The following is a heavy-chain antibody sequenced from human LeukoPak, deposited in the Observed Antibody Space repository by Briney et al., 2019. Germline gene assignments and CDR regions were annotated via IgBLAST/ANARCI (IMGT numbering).Heavy chain of an antibody. CDR3: ARGNNANYYDWFDP. V-gene: IGHV5-51*01. Sequence: GEPLRISGKPSGYSFTTYWIGWVRQIPGKGLGWMGVIYPGDSNTRYSPSFQGQVPISVDESINTAYLQWRYLQASDTAMYDCARGNNANYYDWFDPWGQGTLVTVSS. J-gene: IGHJ5*01. CDR1: GYSFTTYW. CDR2: IYPGDSNT. D-gene: IGHD1-26*01.